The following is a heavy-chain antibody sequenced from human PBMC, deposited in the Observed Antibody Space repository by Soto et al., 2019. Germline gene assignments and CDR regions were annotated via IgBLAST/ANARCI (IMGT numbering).Heavy chain of an antibody. CDR3: ARGRPYGDSPNWYFDL. CDR1: GFTFSDYY. Sequence: QVQLVESGGGLVKPGGSLRLSCAASGFTFSDYYINWIRQAPGKGLEWVSYISTTSNFVNYADSVKGRLTISRDNAKNSLYLQMNNLRADDTAVYYCARGRPYGDSPNWYFDLWGRGTLVTVSS. CDR2: ISTTSNFV. D-gene: IGHD4-17*01. J-gene: IGHJ2*01. V-gene: IGHV3-11*05.